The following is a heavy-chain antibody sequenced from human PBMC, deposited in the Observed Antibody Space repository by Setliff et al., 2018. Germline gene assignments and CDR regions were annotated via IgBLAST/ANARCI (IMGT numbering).Heavy chain of an antibody. CDR3: AKPIVGATLGAFDI. D-gene: IGHD1-26*01. V-gene: IGHV3-23*01. J-gene: IGHJ3*02. CDR2: ISGSGGST. Sequence: PGESLKISCAASGFTFSSYAMSWVRQAPGKGLEWVSAISGSGGSTYYADSVKGRFTISRDNSKNTLYLQMNSLRAEDTAVYYCAKPIVGATLGAFDIWGQGTKVTVS. CDR1: GFTFSSYA.